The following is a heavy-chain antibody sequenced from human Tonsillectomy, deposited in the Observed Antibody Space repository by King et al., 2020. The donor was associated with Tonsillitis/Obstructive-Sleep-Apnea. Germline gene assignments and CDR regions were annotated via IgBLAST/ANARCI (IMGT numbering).Heavy chain of an antibody. CDR1: GGSFSGYY. Sequence: VQLPQWGAGLLKPSETLSLTCAVSGGSFSGYYWSWIRQPPGKGLEWIGEINHSGSTNYNPSLKSRVTISVDTSKNQFSLKLSSVTAADTAVYYCAREDIVVVTAARGDAFDIWGQGTMVTVSS. J-gene: IGHJ3*02. D-gene: IGHD2-2*01. CDR3: AREDIVVVTAARGDAFDI. CDR2: INHSGST. V-gene: IGHV4-34*01.